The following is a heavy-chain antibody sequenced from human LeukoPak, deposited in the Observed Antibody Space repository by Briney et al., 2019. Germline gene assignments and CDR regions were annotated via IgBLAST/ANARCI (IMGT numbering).Heavy chain of an antibody. CDR1: GYSISSGYY. CDR2: IYHSGNT. D-gene: IGHD6-19*01. J-gene: IGHJ4*02. Sequence: SETLSLTCSVSGYSISSGYYWGWIRQPPGKGLEWIGSIYHSGNTYYNPSLKSRVTMSVDTSKNQFSLKLSSVTAADTAVYYCASSGWYLSSFNWGQGTLVTVSS. CDR3: ASSGWYLSSFN. V-gene: IGHV4-38-2*02.